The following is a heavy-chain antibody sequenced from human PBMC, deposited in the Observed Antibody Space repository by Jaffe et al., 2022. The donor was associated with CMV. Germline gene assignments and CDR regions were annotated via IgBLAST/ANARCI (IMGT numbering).Heavy chain of an antibody. Sequence: QVQLVQSGAEVKKPGASVKVSCKASGYTFTSYDINWVRQATGQGLEWMGWMNPNSGNTGYAQKFQGRVTMTRNTSISTAYMELSSLRSEDTAVYYCARGPKHNWKHSQYYYGMDVWGQGTTVTVSS. D-gene: IGHD1-20*01. J-gene: IGHJ6*02. CDR3: ARGPKHNWKHSQYYYGMDV. CDR1: GYTFTSYD. V-gene: IGHV1-8*01. CDR2: MNPNSGNT.